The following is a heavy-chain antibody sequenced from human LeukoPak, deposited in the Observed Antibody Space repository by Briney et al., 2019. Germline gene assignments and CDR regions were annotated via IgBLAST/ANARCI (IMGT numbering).Heavy chain of an antibody. V-gene: IGHV4-39*01. Sequence: PSETLSLTCTVSGGSISSSSYYWGWIRQPPGKGLEWIGSIYYSGSTYYNPSLKSRVTISVDTSKNQFSLKLSSVTAADTAVYYCARGRDGPDYWGQGTLVTISS. CDR2: IYYSGST. J-gene: IGHJ4*02. CDR1: GGSISSSSYY. D-gene: IGHD5-24*01. CDR3: ARGRDGPDY.